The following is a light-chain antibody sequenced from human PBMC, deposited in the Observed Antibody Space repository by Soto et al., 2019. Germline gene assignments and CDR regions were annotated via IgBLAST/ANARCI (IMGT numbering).Light chain of an antibody. CDR3: QQYKTYSLT. Sequence: DVQMTQSPSSVSASVVDRVTITCRASQGISSWLAWYQQKPGKAPKLLIFDAFSLESGVPFRFSGSGFGTEFTLTISSLQPDDSATYYCQQYKTYSLTFGGGTKVDIK. CDR2: DAF. CDR1: QGISSW. J-gene: IGKJ4*01. V-gene: IGKV1-5*01.